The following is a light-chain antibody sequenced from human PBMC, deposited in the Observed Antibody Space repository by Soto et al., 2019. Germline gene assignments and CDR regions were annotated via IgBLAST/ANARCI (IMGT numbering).Light chain of an antibody. CDR2: DAS. CDR1: QSVSTY. V-gene: IGKV3-11*01. Sequence: EIVLTQSPATLSLSPGERATFSSRASQSVSTYLAWYQQKPGQAPRLLIYDASNRATGIPARFSGSGSGTDFTLTISSLEPEDFAIYYCQQRSDWPPYTFGQGTKLEIK. J-gene: IGKJ2*01. CDR3: QQRSDWPPYT.